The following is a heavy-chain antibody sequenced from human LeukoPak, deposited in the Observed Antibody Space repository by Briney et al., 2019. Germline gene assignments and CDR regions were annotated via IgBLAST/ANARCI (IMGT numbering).Heavy chain of an antibody. J-gene: IGHJ6*04. D-gene: IGHD3-16*01. CDR3: ARANGGRYPPDV. Sequence: SETLSLTCTVSGGSISSSSYYWGWIRQPPGKGLEWIGSIYYSGSTYYNPSLKSRVTISVDTSKNQFSLKLSSVTAADTAVYYCARANGGRYPPDVWGKGTTVTVSS. CDR1: GGSISSSSYY. V-gene: IGHV4-39*01. CDR2: IYYSGST.